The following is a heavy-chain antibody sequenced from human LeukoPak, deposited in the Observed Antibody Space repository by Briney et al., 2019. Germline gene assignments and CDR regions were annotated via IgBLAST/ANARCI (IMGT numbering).Heavy chain of an antibody. V-gene: IGHV1-69*13. CDR3: ARDIRYAPLAYCGGDCSTDAFDI. Sequence: SVNVCCKASGGTFSSYAISWVRQAPGQGIEWMGAGITIFGTATYAQKFQGRVTITADESTSTAYMELSSLRSEDTAVYYCARDIRYAPLAYCGGDCSTDAFDIWGQVTMVTVSS. CDR1: GGTFSSYA. CDR2: GITIFGTA. D-gene: IGHD2-21*01. J-gene: IGHJ3*02.